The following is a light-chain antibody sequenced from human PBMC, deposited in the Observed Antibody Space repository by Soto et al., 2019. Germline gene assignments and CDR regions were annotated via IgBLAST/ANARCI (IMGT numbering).Light chain of an antibody. Sequence: QSVLTQPASVSGSPGQSITISCTGTSSDIGAYNYVSWYQQHPGKAPKLMIYEVSDRPSGVSNRFSGSKSGNTASLTISGLQAEDEAHYYCSSYTSLSTLVFGSGIKVNV. CDR1: SSDIGAYNY. CDR2: EVS. CDR3: SSYTSLSTLV. V-gene: IGLV2-14*01. J-gene: IGLJ1*01.